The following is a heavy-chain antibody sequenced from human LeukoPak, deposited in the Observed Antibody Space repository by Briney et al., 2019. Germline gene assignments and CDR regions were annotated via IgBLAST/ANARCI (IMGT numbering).Heavy chain of an antibody. CDR2: ISGSDAGT. Sequence: ETLSLTCAVSGGSISSNSYYWGWIRQPPGKGLEWVSAISGSDAGTYYADSVKGRFTISRDNSKNSLYLQMNSLRAEDTAVYYCARGILDGYNLIDAFDIWGQGTMVTVSS. D-gene: IGHD5-24*01. J-gene: IGHJ3*02. V-gene: IGHV3-23*01. CDR1: GGSISSNSYY. CDR3: ARGILDGYNLIDAFDI.